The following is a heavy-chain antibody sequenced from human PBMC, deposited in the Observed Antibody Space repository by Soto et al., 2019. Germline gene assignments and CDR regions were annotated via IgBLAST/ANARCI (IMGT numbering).Heavy chain of an antibody. Sequence: SETLSLTCTVSGGSISSGGYYWSWIRKHPGKGLEWIGYIYYSGSTYYNPSLKSRVTISVDTSKNQFSLKLSSVTAADTAVYYCARAVVPAATPYYYYYMDVWGKGTTVTVSS. CDR2: IYYSGST. D-gene: IGHD2-2*01. CDR1: GGSISSGGYY. J-gene: IGHJ6*03. V-gene: IGHV4-31*03. CDR3: ARAVVPAATPYYYYYMDV.